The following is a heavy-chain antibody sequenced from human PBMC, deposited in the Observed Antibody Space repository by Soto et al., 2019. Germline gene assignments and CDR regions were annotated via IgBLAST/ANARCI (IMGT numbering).Heavy chain of an antibody. V-gene: IGHV1-3*01. Sequence: ASVKVSCKASGFSFSSYAMHWVRQAPGQRLEWMGWINAGNGNTKYSQNFQARVTITRDTSASTAYMDLSSLRSEDTAVYYCARAGISSPTRRGTFDIWGQGTMVTVSS. CDR2: INAGNGNT. CDR3: ARAGISSPTRRGTFDI. CDR1: GFSFSSYA. J-gene: IGHJ3*02. D-gene: IGHD3-10*01.